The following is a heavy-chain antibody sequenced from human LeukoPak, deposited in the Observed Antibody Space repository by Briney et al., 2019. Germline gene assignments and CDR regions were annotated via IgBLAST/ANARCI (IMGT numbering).Heavy chain of an antibody. CDR3: ANLCRRSSSCHDAFDI. V-gene: IGHV3-30*04. D-gene: IGHD6-13*01. CDR1: GFTFSSYA. J-gene: IGHJ3*02. CDR2: ISYDGSNK. Sequence: GRSLRLSCAASGFTFSSYAMHWVRQAPGKGLEWVAVISYDGSNKYYADSVKGRFTISRDNSMNTLYLQMNSLRAEDTAVYYCANLCRRSSSCHDAFDIWGQGTMVTVSS.